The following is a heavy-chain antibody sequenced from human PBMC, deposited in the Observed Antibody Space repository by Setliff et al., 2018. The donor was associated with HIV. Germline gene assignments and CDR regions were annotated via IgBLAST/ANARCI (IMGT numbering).Heavy chain of an antibody. CDR2: ISSDGSSE. CDR1: GFTFRSYA. Sequence: SGGSLRLSCAASGFTFRSYAMHWVRQAPGKGLEWVAAISSDGSSEYYTDSVRGRFTISRDNSKNTLYLQMNSLTPEDTAVYYCARSPESRGYSYGFITWGQGTLVTVSS. J-gene: IGHJ5*02. V-gene: IGHV3-30*04. D-gene: IGHD5-18*01. CDR3: ARSPESRGYSYGFIT.